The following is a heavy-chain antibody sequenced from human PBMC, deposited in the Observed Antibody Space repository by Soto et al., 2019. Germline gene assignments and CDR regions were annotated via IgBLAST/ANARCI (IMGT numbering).Heavy chain of an antibody. CDR3: AGRPHSRRWFDP. D-gene: IGHD4-4*01. V-gene: IGHV1-69*13. CDR2: IIPMYAPA. Sequence: GASVKVSCKASGGTFNNYAISWVRQAPGQGLEWMGGIIPMYAPATYAQKFQGRVTITADESTSTAYMELSSLTYEDTAVFYCAGRPHSRRWFDPWGQGTPVTVSS. J-gene: IGHJ5*02. CDR1: GGTFNNYA.